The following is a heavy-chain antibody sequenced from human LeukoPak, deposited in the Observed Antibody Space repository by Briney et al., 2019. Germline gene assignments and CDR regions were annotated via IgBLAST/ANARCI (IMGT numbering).Heavy chain of an antibody. J-gene: IGHJ3*02. Sequence: GASVKVSCKASGYTFTSYGISWVRQAPGQGLEWMGWISPYNGNTNYAQKVQGRVTMTTDTSTTTAYMELRSLRSDDMAVYYCARDYDILTGPSRQNAFDIWGQGTMVTVSS. CDR3: ARDYDILTGPSRQNAFDI. V-gene: IGHV1-18*03. CDR1: GYTFTSYG. D-gene: IGHD3-9*01. CDR2: ISPYNGNT.